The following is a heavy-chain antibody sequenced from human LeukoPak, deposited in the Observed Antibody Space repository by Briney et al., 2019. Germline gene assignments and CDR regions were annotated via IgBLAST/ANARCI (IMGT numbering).Heavy chain of an antibody. CDR3: ARGNDFWSGRDDAFDI. J-gene: IGHJ3*02. Sequence: SETLSLTCAVSGGSISSSHWWSWVRQPPGKGLEWIGEIYHSGTTNYNPSLKSRVTISVDKSKNQFSLKLSSVTAADTAVYYCARGNDFWSGRDDAFDIWGQGTMVTVSS. CDR1: GGSISSSHW. V-gene: IGHV4-4*02. CDR2: IYHSGTT. D-gene: IGHD3-3*01.